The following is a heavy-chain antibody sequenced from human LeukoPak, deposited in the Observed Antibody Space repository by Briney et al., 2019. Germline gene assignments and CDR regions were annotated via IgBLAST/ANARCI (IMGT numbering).Heavy chain of an antibody. Sequence: ASETLSLTCAVYGGSFSGYHWSWIRQPPGKGLEWIGEINHSGSTNYNPSLKSRVTISVDTSKNQFSLKLSSVTAADTAVYYCARVPLSEDTAMVPARYYYYYMDVWGKGTTVTVSS. CDR2: INHSGST. J-gene: IGHJ6*03. CDR3: ARVPLSEDTAMVPARYYYYYMDV. CDR1: GGSFSGYH. D-gene: IGHD5-18*01. V-gene: IGHV4-34*01.